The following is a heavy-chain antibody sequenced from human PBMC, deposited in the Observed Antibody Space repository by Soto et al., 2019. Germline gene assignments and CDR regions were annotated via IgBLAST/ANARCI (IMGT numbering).Heavy chain of an antibody. CDR2: IYPGDSDT. J-gene: IGHJ3*02. Sequence: GESLKISCKGSGYSFTSYWIGWVRQMPGKGLEWMGIIYPGDSDTRYSPSFQGQVTISADKSISTAYLQWSSLQASDTAMYYCASTAGYYDSSGYYYRSAFDIWGQGTMVTVSS. V-gene: IGHV5-51*01. CDR1: GYSFTSYW. CDR3: ASTAGYYDSSGYYYRSAFDI. D-gene: IGHD3-22*01.